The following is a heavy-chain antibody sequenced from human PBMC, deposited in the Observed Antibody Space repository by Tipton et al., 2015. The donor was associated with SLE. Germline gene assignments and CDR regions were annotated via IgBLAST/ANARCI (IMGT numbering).Heavy chain of an antibody. CDR2: ISSSGSTI. D-gene: IGHD5-18*01. V-gene: IGHV3-11*01. Sequence: SLRLSCAASGFTFSDYYMSWIRQAPGKGLEWVSYISSSGSTIYYAESVKGRFTISRDNAKNSLYLQMNSLRAEDTAVYYCARETLWQIRPSYYMDVWGKGATVTVSS. CDR3: ARETLWQIRPSYYMDV. J-gene: IGHJ6*03. CDR1: GFTFSDYY.